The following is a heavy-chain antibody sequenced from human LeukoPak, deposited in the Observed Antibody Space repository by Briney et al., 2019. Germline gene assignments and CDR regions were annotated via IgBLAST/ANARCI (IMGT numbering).Heavy chain of an antibody. CDR1: GGSISSYY. D-gene: IGHD3-16*02. Sequence: PSETLSLTCAVSGGSISSYYWSWIRQPPGKGLEWIGYIYYSGSTNYNPSLKSRVTISVDTSKNQFSLKLSSVTAADTAVYYCARRGRYDYVWGSYRIPPRSAFDIWGQGTMVTVSS. V-gene: IGHV4-59*12. CDR3: ARRGRYDYVWGSYRIPPRSAFDI. CDR2: IYYSGST. J-gene: IGHJ3*02.